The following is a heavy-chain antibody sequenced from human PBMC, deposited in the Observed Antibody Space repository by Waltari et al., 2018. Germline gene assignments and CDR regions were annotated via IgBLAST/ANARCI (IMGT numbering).Heavy chain of an antibody. CDR3: ARREYDVWSGLILHFDY. J-gene: IGHJ4*02. CDR1: GGSIRSSSYY. D-gene: IGHD3-3*01. CDR2: IYYSGRT. V-gene: IGHV4-39*01. Sequence: QLQLQESGPGLVKPSETLSLTCTVSGGSIRSSSYYWGWIRQPPGKGLEWIGSIYYSGRTYYNQARKSRVTISVDTSKNQFSLKLSSVTAADTAVDYCARREYDVWSGLILHFDYWGQGTLVTVSS.